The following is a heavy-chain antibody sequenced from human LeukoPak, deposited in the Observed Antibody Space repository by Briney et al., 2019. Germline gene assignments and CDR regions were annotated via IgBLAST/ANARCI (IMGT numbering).Heavy chain of an antibody. J-gene: IGHJ4*02. CDR2: IDPSDSYT. CDR3: ARLPRHCSGGSCHSINY. CDR1: GYSFTSYW. V-gene: IGHV5-10-1*01. D-gene: IGHD2-15*01. Sequence: GESLKISCKGSGYSFTSYWISWVRQMPGKGLEWMGRIDPSDSYTKYSPSFQGHVTISADKSISTAYLQRSSLKASDTAMYYCARLPRHCSGGSCHSINYWGQGTLVTVSS.